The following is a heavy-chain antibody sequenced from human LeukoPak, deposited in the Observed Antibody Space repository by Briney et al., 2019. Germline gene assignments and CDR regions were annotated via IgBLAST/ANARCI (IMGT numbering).Heavy chain of an antibody. CDR3: ARGPISTLRGVRYYMDV. V-gene: IGHV1-24*01. J-gene: IGHJ6*03. CDR1: GYTLTELS. CDR2: FDPEDGET. D-gene: IGHD3-10*01. Sequence: VASVKVSCKVSGYTLTELSMHWVRQAPGKGLEWMGGFDPEDGETIYAQKFQGRVTITRNTAISTAYMELSSLKSEDTAVYFCARGPISTLRGVRYYMDVWGKGTTVTISS.